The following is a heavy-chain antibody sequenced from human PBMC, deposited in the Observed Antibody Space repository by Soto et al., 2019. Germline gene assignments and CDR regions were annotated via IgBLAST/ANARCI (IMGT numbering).Heavy chain of an antibody. CDR3: ARDYDSSGYYRYNWFDP. V-gene: IGHV1-69*01. CDR2: IIPIFGTA. D-gene: IGHD3-22*01. Sequence: QVQLVQSGAEVKKPGSSVKVSCKASGGTFSSYAISWVRQAPGQGLEWMGGIIPIFGTANYAQKFQGRVTITADESTSTAYMELSRLRSDDTAVYYCARDYDSSGYYRYNWFDPWGQGTLVTVSS. CDR1: GGTFSSYA. J-gene: IGHJ5*02.